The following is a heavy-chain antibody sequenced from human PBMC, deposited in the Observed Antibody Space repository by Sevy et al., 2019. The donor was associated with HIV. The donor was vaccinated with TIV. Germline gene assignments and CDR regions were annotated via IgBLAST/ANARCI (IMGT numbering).Heavy chain of an antibody. CDR1: GFTFGDYA. CDR3: TRDLPHYGSGSRDY. V-gene: IGHV3-49*03. D-gene: IGHD3-10*01. CDR2: IRSKAYGGTT. J-gene: IGHJ4*02. Sequence: GGSLRLSCTASGFTFGDYAMSWFRQAPGKGLEWVGFIRSKAYGGTTEYAASVKGRFTISRDDSKSIAYLQMNSLKTEDTAVYYCTRDLPHYGSGSRDYWGQGTLVTVSS.